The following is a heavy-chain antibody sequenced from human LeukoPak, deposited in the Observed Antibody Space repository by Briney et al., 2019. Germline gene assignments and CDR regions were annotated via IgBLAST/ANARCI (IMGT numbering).Heavy chain of an antibody. Sequence: GGSLRLSCAASGFTFSSYAMSWVRQAPGKGLEWVSAISGSGGSTYYADSVKGRFTIPRDNSKNTLYLQMNSLRAEDTAVYYCAKNPTYYYGSGSYPSYGMDVWGQGTTVTVSS. CDR3: AKNPTYYYGSGSYPSYGMDV. CDR1: GFTFSSYA. CDR2: ISGSGGST. D-gene: IGHD3-10*01. J-gene: IGHJ6*02. V-gene: IGHV3-23*01.